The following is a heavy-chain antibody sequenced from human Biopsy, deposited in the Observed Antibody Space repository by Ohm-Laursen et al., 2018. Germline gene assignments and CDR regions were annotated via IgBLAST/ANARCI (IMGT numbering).Heavy chain of an antibody. V-gene: IGHV4-59*01. CDR1: GDSINNYY. CDR2: IYYSGST. CDR3: ARGMRSSGWPYFDS. J-gene: IGHJ4*02. D-gene: IGHD6-19*01. Sequence: GTLSLTCTVSGDSINNYYWSWIRQPPGKGLEWVGYIYYSGSTNYNPSLKSRVTISVDTSKNQFSLKLSSVTAADTAIYYCARGMRSSGWPYFDSWGQGTLVTVSS.